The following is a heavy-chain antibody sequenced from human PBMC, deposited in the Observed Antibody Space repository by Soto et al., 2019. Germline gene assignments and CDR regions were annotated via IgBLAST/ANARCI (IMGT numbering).Heavy chain of an antibody. Sequence: SETLSLTYAVSGGSISSSNWWSWVRQPPGKGLEWIGEIYHSGSTNYNPSLKSRVTISVDKSKNQFSLKLSSVTAADTAVYYCARAGRGYCSGGSCYSGLHGMDVWGQGTTVTVSS. V-gene: IGHV4-4*02. CDR2: IYHSGST. CDR3: ARAGRGYCSGGSCYSGLHGMDV. J-gene: IGHJ6*02. D-gene: IGHD2-15*01. CDR1: GGSISSSNW.